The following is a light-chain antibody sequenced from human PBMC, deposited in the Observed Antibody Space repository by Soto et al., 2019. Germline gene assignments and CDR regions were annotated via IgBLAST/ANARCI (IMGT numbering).Light chain of an antibody. V-gene: IGLV2-14*01. J-gene: IGLJ1*01. CDR3: NSYTYSNTEV. CDR1: SSDVGGSNY. Sequence: QSALTQPASVSGSPGQSITLSCTGTSSDVGGSNYVSWYQQHPGKAPKLLIYEVSKRPAGISKRFSGSKSGNTASLTISGLQAEDEADYYCNSYTYSNTEVFGTGTKVTVL. CDR2: EVS.